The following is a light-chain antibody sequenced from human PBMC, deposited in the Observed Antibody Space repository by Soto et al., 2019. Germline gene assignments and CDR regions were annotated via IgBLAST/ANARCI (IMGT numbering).Light chain of an antibody. CDR1: PSVLYSSNTKNY. Sequence: DIVMTQSPDSLAVSLGERATINCKSSPSVLYSSNTKNYLAWYQQKPGQPPKLLIYWASTRESGVPDRFSGSGSGTDFTLTISSLQAEDVAVSYCQQYYSTPYTFGQGTKLEIK. CDR3: QQYYSTPYT. J-gene: IGKJ2*01. CDR2: WAS. V-gene: IGKV4-1*01.